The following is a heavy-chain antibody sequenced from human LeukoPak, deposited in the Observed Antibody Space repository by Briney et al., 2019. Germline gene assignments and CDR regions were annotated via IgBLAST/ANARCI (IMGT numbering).Heavy chain of an antibody. V-gene: IGHV3-73*01. CDR2: IRRKANSYAT. J-gene: IGHJ3*02. Sequence: GESLKLSCAASGFTFSGSAMHWVRQASGKGLEWVGRIRRKANSYATAYAASVKGRFTISRDDSKNTAYLQMNSLKTEDTAVYYCTRSWTTDAFDIWGQGTMVTVSS. CDR1: GFTFSGSA. CDR3: TRSWTTDAFDI. D-gene: IGHD1-1*01.